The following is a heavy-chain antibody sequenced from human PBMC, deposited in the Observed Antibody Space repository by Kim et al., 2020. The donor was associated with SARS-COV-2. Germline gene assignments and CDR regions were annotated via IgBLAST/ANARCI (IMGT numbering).Heavy chain of an antibody. Sequence: SETLSLTCTVSGGSISSGGYYWSWIRQHPGKGLEWIGYIYYSGSTYYNPSLKSRVTISVDTSKNQFSLKLSSVTAADTAVYYCARDPVVPAARYYYYGMDVWGQGTTVTVSS. D-gene: IGHD2-2*01. CDR1: GGSISSGGYY. CDR3: ARDPVVPAARYYYYGMDV. CDR2: IYYSGST. V-gene: IGHV4-31*03. J-gene: IGHJ6*02.